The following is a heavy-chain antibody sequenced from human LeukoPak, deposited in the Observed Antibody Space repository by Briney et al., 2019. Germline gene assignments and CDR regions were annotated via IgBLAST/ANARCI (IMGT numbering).Heavy chain of an antibody. CDR1: GFTFNNYA. J-gene: IGHJ3*02. CDR2: IRGSGDGK. CDR3: ARGSYSYGLRNDAFDI. D-gene: IGHD5-18*01. Sequence: GGSLRLSCAASGFTFNNYAMVWVRQGPGKGLEWVSAIRGSGDGKYYADSVRGRFTISRDNCKNMLYLQMNSLRDDDTAVYYCARGSYSYGLRNDAFDIWGQGTMVTVSS. V-gene: IGHV3-23*01.